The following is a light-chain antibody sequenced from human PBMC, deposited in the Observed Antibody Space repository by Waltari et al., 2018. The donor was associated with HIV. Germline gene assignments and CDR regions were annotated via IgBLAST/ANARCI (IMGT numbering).Light chain of an antibody. Sequence: QPALTQPPSASGSPGQSVTISCTGTSRDIGTYTYVSWYQQHPGKAPKLLIYEVNKRPSGVPNRFSGSKSANTASLTVSGLQVADEADYYCSSYASSSNYVFGAGTRVTVL. CDR3: SSYASSSNYV. CDR2: EVN. CDR1: SRDIGTYTY. J-gene: IGLJ1*01. V-gene: IGLV2-8*01.